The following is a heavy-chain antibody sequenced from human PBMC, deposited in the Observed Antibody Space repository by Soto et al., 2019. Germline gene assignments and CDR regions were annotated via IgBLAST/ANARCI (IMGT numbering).Heavy chain of an antibody. V-gene: IGHV3-23*01. D-gene: IGHD3-10*01. CDR3: AKALGELWFGDLLPDY. Sequence: SLRLSCAASGFTFSTYAMTWVRQTPGKGLDWVSSISGSGGSTYYADSVKGRFTISRDNSKNTLDLQMNSLRAEDTAVYYCAKALGELWFGDLLPDYWGQGTLVTVSS. CDR2: ISGSGGST. J-gene: IGHJ4*02. CDR1: GFTFSTYA.